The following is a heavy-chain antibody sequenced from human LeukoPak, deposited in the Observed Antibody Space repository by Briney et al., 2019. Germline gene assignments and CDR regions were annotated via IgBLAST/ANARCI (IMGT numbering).Heavy chain of an antibody. J-gene: IGHJ3*02. CDR2: IGTAGDT. CDR3: TRDPYDSGGYAAFDI. Sequence: GGSLRLSCAASGFTFSSYDMHWVRQATGKGLEWVSAIGTAGDTYYPGSVKGRFTISRENAKNSLYLQINSLRAEDTALYYCTRDPYDSGGYAAFDIWGQGTMVTVSA. CDR1: GFTFSSYD. V-gene: IGHV3-13*01. D-gene: IGHD3-22*01.